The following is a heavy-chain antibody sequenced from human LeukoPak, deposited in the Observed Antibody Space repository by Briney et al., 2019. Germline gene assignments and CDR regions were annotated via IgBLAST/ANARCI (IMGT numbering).Heavy chain of an antibody. CDR3: ARYGDSGGYYYYGMDV. J-gene: IGHJ6*02. V-gene: IGHV1-46*01. D-gene: IGHD4-17*01. CDR2: INPSGGST. CDR1: GYTFTSYD. Sequence: ASVKVSCKASGYTFTSYDINWVRQATGQGLEWMGIINPSGGSTSYAQKFQGRVTMTRDTSTSTVYMELSSLRSEDTAVYYCARYGDSGGYYYYGMDVWGQGTTVTVSS.